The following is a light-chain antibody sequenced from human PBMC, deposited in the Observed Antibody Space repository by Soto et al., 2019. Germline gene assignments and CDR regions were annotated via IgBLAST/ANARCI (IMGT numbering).Light chain of an antibody. Sequence: AIRMTQSPSSFSASTGDRVTITCRASQSIGTYLAWYQQIPGRAPKLLIFAASTLPRGVPSRFSGSGSGKDFTLTISCLQSEDFATYYCQQYYIYPPTFGGGTKVEIK. CDR3: QQYYIYPPT. J-gene: IGKJ4*01. V-gene: IGKV1-8*01. CDR2: AAS. CDR1: QSIGTY.